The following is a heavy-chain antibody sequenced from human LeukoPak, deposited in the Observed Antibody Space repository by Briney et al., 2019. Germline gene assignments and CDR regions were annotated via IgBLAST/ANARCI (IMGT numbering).Heavy chain of an antibody. CDR2: IYYSGST. CDR1: GGSISSGSYY. CDR3: ARDLRDYGAFDI. Sequence: SQTLSLTCTVSGGSISSGSYYWSWIRQPPGKGLEWIGYIYYSGSTNYNPSLKSRVTISVDTSKNQFSLKLSSVTAADAAVYYCARDLRDYGAFDIWGQGTMVTVSS. V-gene: IGHV4-61*01. J-gene: IGHJ3*02. D-gene: IGHD4-17*01.